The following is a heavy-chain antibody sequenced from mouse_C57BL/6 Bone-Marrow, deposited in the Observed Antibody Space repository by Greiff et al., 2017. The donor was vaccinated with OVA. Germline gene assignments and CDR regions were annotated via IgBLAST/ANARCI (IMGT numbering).Heavy chain of an antibody. CDR1: GFTFSSYA. CDR2: ISDGGSYT. CDR3: ARDGSPLFDD. V-gene: IGHV5-4*01. D-gene: IGHD1-1*02. J-gene: IGHJ2*01. Sequence: EVKLEESGGGLVKPGGSLKLSCAASGFTFSSYAMSWVRQTPEKRLEWVATISDGGSYTDYPDNVKGRFTIARDNATNNLYLQMSHLKSEDTAMYYCARDGSPLFDDWGQGTTLTVSS.